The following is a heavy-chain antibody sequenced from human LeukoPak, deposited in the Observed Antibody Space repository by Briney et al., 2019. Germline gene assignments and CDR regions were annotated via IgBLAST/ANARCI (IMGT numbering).Heavy chain of an antibody. V-gene: IGHV3-48*03. CDR3: ARVPVVVAATPGYYYYMDV. Sequence: GGSLRLSCAASGFTFSSYEMNWVRQAPGKGLEWVSYISSSGSTIYYADSVKGRFTISRDNAKNSLYLQMNSLRAEDTAVYYCARVPVVVAATPGYYYYMDVWGKGTTVTISS. CDR1: GFTFSSYE. J-gene: IGHJ6*03. CDR2: ISSSGSTI. D-gene: IGHD2-15*01.